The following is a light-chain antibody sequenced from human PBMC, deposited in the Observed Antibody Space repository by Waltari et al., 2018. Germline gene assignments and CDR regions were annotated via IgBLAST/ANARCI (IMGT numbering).Light chain of an antibody. V-gene: IGLV2-14*01. CDR2: DVS. Sequence: QSALTQPASVSGSPGQSITISCTGTSSDVGGYNYVSWYQQHPGKAPKLMIFDVSKRPSGVSKCFSGAKAGSTAALTISGLQAEDEADFYCNSYTSSSTWVFGGGTKLTVL. CDR3: NSYTSSSTWV. J-gene: IGLJ3*02. CDR1: SSDVGGYNY.